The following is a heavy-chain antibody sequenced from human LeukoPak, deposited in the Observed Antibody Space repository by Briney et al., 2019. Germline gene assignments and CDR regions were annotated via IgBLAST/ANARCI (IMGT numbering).Heavy chain of an antibody. V-gene: IGHV3-30*18. D-gene: IGHD3-10*01. CDR3: AKVLYGSGSYYPDY. CDR2: ISYDGSNK. CDR1: GFTFSSYG. J-gene: IGHJ4*02. Sequence: SGGSLRLSCAASGFTFSSYGMHWVRQAPGKGLEWVAVISYDGSNKYYADSVKGRFTISRDNSKNTLYLQMNSLRAEDTAVYHCAKVLYGSGSYYPDYWGQGTLVTVSS.